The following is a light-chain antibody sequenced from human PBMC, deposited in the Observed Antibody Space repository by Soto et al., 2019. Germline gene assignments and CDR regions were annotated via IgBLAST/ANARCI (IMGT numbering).Light chain of an antibody. CDR2: KAS. J-gene: IGKJ4*01. V-gene: IGKV1-5*03. CDR1: QIISTW. Sequence: DIQMTQSPSTLSASVGDRVTITCRASQIISTWLAWYQQKPGKAPNLLIYKASRLESGVPSRFSGSGSGTAFTLTISSLQPDDFATYYCQPYDSWPLTFGGGTKVAIK. CDR3: QPYDSWPLT.